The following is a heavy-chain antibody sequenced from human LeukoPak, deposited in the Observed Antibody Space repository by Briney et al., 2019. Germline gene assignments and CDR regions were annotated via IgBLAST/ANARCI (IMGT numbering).Heavy chain of an antibody. J-gene: IGHJ2*01. V-gene: IGHV3-23*01. D-gene: IGHD3-9*01. CDR2: ISGSGGST. Sequence: GGSLRLSCAASGFTFGSYAMSWVRQAPGKGLEWVSAISGSGGSTYYADSVKGRFTISRDNSKNTLYLQMNSLRAEDTAVYYCAKEGGGFYDILTGYYIPWYFDLWGRGTLVTVSS. CDR1: GFTFGSYA. CDR3: AKEGGGFYDILTGYYIPWYFDL.